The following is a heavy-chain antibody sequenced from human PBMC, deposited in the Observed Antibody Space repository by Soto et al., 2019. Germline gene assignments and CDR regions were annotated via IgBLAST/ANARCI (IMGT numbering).Heavy chain of an antibody. J-gene: IGHJ6*02. CDR1: SVGFY. V-gene: IGHV4-61*08. CDR3: ARVMPFGVEATRIYYYSVMAV. CDR2: IYYSGST. D-gene: IGHD1-26*01. Sequence: SVGFYWSRISKKKGKGLEWIGYIYYSGSTNYNPSLKSRVTISVDTSKNQFSLKLSSVTAADTAVYYCARVMPFGVEATRIYYYSVMAVWGQGTTVTVSS.